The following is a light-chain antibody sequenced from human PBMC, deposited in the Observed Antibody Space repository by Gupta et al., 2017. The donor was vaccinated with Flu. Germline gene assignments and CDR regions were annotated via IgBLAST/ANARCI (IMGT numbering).Light chain of an antibody. Sequence: SDIGAYIYVSCYQQHPGKSPKLMFYEVTDRPSGVSYRFSCSMSANAASLTISLLHAWNEANYYCFSCTTRCTPFVFGTGTKVTVL. CDR1: SDIGAYIY. CDR3: FSCTTRCTPFV. J-gene: IGLJ1*01. CDR2: EVT. V-gene: IGLV2-14*01.